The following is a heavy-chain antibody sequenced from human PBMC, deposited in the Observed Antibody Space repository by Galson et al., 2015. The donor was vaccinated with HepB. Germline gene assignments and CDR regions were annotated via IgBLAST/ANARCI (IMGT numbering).Heavy chain of an antibody. V-gene: IGHV1-18*01. CDR2: ISAYNGNT. CDR1: GYTFTSYG. Sequence: SVKVSCKASGYTFTSYGISWVRQAPGQGLEWMGWISAYNGNTNYAQKLQGRVTMTTDTSTSTAYMELRSLRSDDTAVYYCARDSQYYYEVGYFDYWGQGTLVTVSS. CDR3: ARDSQYYYEVGYFDY. D-gene: IGHD3-22*01. J-gene: IGHJ4*02.